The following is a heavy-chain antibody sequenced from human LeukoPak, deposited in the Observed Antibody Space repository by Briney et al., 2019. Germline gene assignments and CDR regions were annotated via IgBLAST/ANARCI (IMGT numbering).Heavy chain of an antibody. CDR2: IYHSGSI. D-gene: IGHD3-3*01. V-gene: IGHV4-30-2*01. Sequence: SETLSLTCTVSGGSISSGGYYWSWIRQPPGKGLEWIGYIYHSGSIYYKPSLKSRVTISVDRSKNQFSLKLSSVTAADTAVYYCATSNYDFWSGFDYWGQGTLVTVSS. CDR1: GGSISSGGYY. J-gene: IGHJ4*02. CDR3: ATSNYDFWSGFDY.